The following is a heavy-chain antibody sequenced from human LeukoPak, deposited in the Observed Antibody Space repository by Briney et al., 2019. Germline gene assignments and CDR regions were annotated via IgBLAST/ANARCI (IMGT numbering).Heavy chain of an antibody. J-gene: IGHJ4*02. CDR3: ASPITMLRGDDFDY. V-gene: IGHV3-74*01. Sequence: GGSLRLSCAASGLTLTTYWMHWVRQAPGKGLVWVSRINTDGTSTNYADSVKGRFTIPRDNAKNTLYLQMNSLRAEDTAVYYCASPITMLRGDDFDYWGQGTLVTVSS. CDR1: GLTLTTYW. CDR2: INTDGTST. D-gene: IGHD3-10*01.